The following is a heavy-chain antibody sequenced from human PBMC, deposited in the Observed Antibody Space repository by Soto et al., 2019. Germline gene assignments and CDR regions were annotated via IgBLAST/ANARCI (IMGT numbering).Heavy chain of an antibody. CDR3: ARDQRSGWTDY. D-gene: IGHD6-19*01. CDR2: ISAYNGNT. Sequence: ASVKVSCKASVYTFTSYGISWVRQAPGQGLEWMGWISAYNGNTNYAQKLQGRVTMTTDTSTSTAYMELRSLRSDDTAAYYCARDQRSGWTDYWGQGTLVTVSS. J-gene: IGHJ4*02. V-gene: IGHV1-18*01. CDR1: VYTFTSYG.